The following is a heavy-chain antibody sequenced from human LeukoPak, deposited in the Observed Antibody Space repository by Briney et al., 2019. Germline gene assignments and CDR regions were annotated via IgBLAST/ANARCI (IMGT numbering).Heavy chain of an antibody. V-gene: IGHV3-74*01. CDR3: TRDVGGAGSH. CDR2: IDEHGTTI. J-gene: IGHJ4*02. Sequence: GGSLRLSCAASGFTFSRYWMHWVRQAPGEGLVWVSRIDEHGTTIDYADSVRDRFTISRDNAKNTLYLHMNSLRAEDTAMYYCTRDVGGAGSHWGQGSLVTVSS. D-gene: IGHD3-10*01. CDR1: GFTFSRYW.